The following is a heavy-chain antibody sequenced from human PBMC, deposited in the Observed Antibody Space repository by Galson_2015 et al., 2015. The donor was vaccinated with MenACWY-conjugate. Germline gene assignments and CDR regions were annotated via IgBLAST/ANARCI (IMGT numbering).Heavy chain of an antibody. CDR1: GFTFSSYR. Sequence: SLRLSCAASGFTFSSYRMNWVSCIGGSGNYISYADSVKGRFTISRDNAENSLYLQMDSLRVEDTAVYYCARTAGSVPPWGQGTLVTVSS. CDR2: IGGSGNYI. CDR3: ARTAGSVPP. V-gene: IGHV3-21*06. J-gene: IGHJ5*02. D-gene: IGHD6-13*01.